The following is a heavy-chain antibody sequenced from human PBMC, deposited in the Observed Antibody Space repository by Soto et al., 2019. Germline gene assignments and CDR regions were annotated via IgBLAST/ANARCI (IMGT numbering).Heavy chain of an antibody. CDR2: INPNSGGT. CDR1: GYTFTGYY. Sequence: ASVKVSCKASGYTFTGYYMHWVRQAPGQGLEWMGWINPNSGGTNYAQKFQGWVTMTRDTSISTAYMELSRLRSDDTAVYYCARGTGTTYFKENRDAFDIWGQGTMVTVSS. D-gene: IGHD1-7*01. CDR3: ARGTGTTYFKENRDAFDI. J-gene: IGHJ3*02. V-gene: IGHV1-2*04.